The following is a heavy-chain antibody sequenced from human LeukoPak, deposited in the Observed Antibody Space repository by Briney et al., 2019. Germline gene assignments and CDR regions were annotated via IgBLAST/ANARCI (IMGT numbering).Heavy chain of an antibody. CDR2: INSDGSST. J-gene: IGHJ4*02. CDR3: AIGYYDSSGSLDY. CDR1: GFTFSSYW. D-gene: IGHD3-22*01. Sequence: PGGSLRLSCAASGFTFSSYWMHWVRQAPGKGLVWVSRINSDGSSTSHADSVKGRFTISRDNAKNTLYLQMNSLRAEDTAVYYCAIGYYDSSGSLDYWGQGTLVTVSS. V-gene: IGHV3-74*01.